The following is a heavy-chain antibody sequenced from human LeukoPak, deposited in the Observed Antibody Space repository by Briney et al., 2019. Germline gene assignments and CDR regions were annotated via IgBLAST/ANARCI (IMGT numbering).Heavy chain of an antibody. CDR2: INTITGNP. J-gene: IGHJ3*02. CDR3: ARAQLRYYGSACDI. CDR1: GYTFTSYD. D-gene: IGHD3-10*01. Sequence: ASVKVSCKASGYTFTSYDINWVRQATGQGLEWMGWINTITGNPTYAQGFTGRLVFSLDTSVSTTYLQISSLKSEDTAVYYCARAQLRYYGSACDIWGQGTMVTVSS. V-gene: IGHV7-4-1*02.